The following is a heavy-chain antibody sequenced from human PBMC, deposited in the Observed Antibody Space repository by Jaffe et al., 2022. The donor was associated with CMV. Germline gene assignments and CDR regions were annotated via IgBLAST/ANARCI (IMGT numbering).Heavy chain of an antibody. CDR1: GGSISNYY. CDR3: ARCGVLRSSYYYGMDV. V-gene: IGHV4-4*07. Sequence: QVQLQESGPGLVKPSETLSLTCTVSGGSISNYYWSWIRQPAGKGLEWIGRIHTSGSTNYNPSLKSRVTMSVDTSKKQLSLRLSSVTAADTAVYYCARCGVLRSSYYYGMDVWGQGTTVTVSS. CDR2: IHTSGST. D-gene: IGHD3-10*01. J-gene: IGHJ6*02.